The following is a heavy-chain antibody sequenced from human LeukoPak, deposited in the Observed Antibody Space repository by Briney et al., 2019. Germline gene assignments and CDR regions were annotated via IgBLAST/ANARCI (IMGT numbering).Heavy chain of an antibody. CDR1: GGSISTYY. J-gene: IGHJ3*02. CDR2: IYYSGST. CDR3: ARYVSSSRTFDI. V-gene: IGHV4-59*01. D-gene: IGHD2-2*01. Sequence: SETLSLTCTVSGGSISTYYWSWIRQPPGKGLEWIGYIYYSGSTNYNPSLKSRVTISVDTSKSQFSLKLSSATAADTAVYYCARYVSSSRTFDIWGQGTMVTVSS.